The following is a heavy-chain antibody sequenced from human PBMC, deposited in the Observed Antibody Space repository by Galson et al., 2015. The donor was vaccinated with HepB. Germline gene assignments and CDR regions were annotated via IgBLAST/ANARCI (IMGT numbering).Heavy chain of an antibody. Sequence: SLKVSCTASGYTFTSYDINWVRQATGQGLEWMGWMNPNSGNTGYAQKFQGRVTMTRNTSISTAYMELSSLRSEDTAVYYCARRGHYHYYYYMDVWGKGTTVTVSS. V-gene: IGHV1-8*02. CDR2: MNPNSGNT. J-gene: IGHJ6*03. CDR3: ARRGHYHYYYYMDV. CDR1: GYTFTSYD.